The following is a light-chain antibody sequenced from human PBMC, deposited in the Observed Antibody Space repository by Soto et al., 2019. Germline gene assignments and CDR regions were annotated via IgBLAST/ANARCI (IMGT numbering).Light chain of an antibody. CDR1: SSNIGGNS. Sequence: QSVMTQPPSVSAAPGQKVTISCSGSSSNIGGNSVSWYQQHPGKDPELMIYEVSNRPSGVSNRFSGSKSGNTASLTISGLQAEDEADYYCSSYTSSSTLFVFGTWTKLTVL. J-gene: IGLJ1*01. CDR2: EVS. V-gene: IGLV2-14*01. CDR3: SSYTSSSTLFV.